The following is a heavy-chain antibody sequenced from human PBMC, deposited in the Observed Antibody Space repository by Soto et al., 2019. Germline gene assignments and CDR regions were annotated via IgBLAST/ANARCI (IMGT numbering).Heavy chain of an antibody. CDR2: ISSSSSTI. CDR1: GFTFGSHS. CDR3: AREPEGAVDAFDI. Sequence: GGSLRLSCADSGFTFGSHSMFWVRQAPGKGLEWVSSISSSSSTIYYADSVKGRFTISRDNAKNSLYLQMNSLRAEDTAVYYCAREPEGAVDAFDIWGQGTMVTVSS. V-gene: IGHV3-48*01. D-gene: IGHD6-19*01. J-gene: IGHJ3*02.